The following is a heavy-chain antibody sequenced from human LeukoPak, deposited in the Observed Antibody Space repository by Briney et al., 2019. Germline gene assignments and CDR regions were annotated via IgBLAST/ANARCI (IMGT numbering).Heavy chain of an antibody. D-gene: IGHD6-19*01. Sequence: GGSLRLSCAASGFSFSSYWMSWVRQAPGKGLEWVANIKEDGNEKNYVDSVKGRFTISRDNAKSSVYLQMNSLRAEDTAMYYCAKDTWLVAVGIQVFDYWGQGILVTVSS. CDR1: GFSFSSYW. V-gene: IGHV3-7*03. CDR3: AKDTWLVAVGIQVFDY. J-gene: IGHJ4*02. CDR2: IKEDGNEK.